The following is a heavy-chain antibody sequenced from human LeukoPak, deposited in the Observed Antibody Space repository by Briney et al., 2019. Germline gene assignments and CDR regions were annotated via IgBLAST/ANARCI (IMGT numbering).Heavy chain of an antibody. CDR3: ARDRGSRAGSDY. Sequence: GGSLRLSCAASGFTFSSYSMNWVRQAPGKGLEWVSSISSSSSYIYYADSVKGRFTISRDNAKNSLYLQMNSLRAEDTAVYYCARDRGSRAGSDYWGQGTRVTVSS. CDR1: GFTFSSYS. V-gene: IGHV3-21*01. J-gene: IGHJ4*02. D-gene: IGHD3-10*01. CDR2: ISSSSSYI.